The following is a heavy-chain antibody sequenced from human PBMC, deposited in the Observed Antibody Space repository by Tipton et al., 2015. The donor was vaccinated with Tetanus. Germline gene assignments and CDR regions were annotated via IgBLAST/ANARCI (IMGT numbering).Heavy chain of an antibody. D-gene: IGHD6-25*01. J-gene: IGHJ6*02. CDR3: ARVQEQRIYYYGMDV. CDR1: GYNFVNFG. V-gene: IGHV1-18*01. Sequence: QSGAEVKEPGASVKVSCKASGYNFVNFGISWVRQAPGQGLKWMGWISAYNGKTKYAQRLQGRVTMTTDRSASTAYMDLRRLRSDDTAVYYCARVQEQRIYYYGMDVWGQGTTVTVSS. CDR2: ISAYNGKT.